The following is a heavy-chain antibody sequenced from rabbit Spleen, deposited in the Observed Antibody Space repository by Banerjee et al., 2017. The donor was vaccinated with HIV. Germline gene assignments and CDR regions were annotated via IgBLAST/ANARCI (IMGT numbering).Heavy chain of an antibody. CDR2: IDPVFGIT. Sequence: QEQLKETGGGLVQPGGSLTLSCKASGFDFSSYGVSWVRQAPGKGLEWIGYIDPVFGITNYANWVNGRFTISSHNAQNTLYLQLNSLTAADTATYFCVREAGYAGYGDGNLWGPGTLVT. CDR1: GFDFSSYG. D-gene: IGHD7-1*01. J-gene: IGHJ4*01. CDR3: VREAGYAGYGDGNL. V-gene: IGHV1S47*01.